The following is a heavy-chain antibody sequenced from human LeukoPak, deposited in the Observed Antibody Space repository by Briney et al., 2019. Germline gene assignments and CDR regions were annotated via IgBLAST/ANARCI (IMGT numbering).Heavy chain of an antibody. Sequence: ASVKVSCKASGYTFTSYAMHWMRQAPGQRLEWMGWINAGNGNTKYSQKFQGRVTITRDTSASTAYMELSSLRSEDTAVYYCAVGDIVVVVALDYWGQGTLVTVSS. J-gene: IGHJ4*02. D-gene: IGHD2-15*01. V-gene: IGHV1-3*01. CDR1: GYTFTSYA. CDR2: INAGNGNT. CDR3: AVGDIVVVVALDY.